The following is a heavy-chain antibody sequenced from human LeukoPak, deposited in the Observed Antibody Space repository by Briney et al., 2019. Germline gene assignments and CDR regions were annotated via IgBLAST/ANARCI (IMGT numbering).Heavy chain of an antibody. CDR3: ARDRSTYSSGWWGIDY. CDR1: GFTASSNY. V-gene: IGHV3-53*01. J-gene: IGHJ4*02. Sequence: GGSLRLSCAASGFTASSNYVSWVRQAPGRGLEWVSVIYSGGSTYYADSVKGRFTISRDNSKNTLYLQMNSLRAEDTAVYYCARDRSTYSSGWWGIDYWGQGTLVTVSS. D-gene: IGHD6-19*01. CDR2: IYSGGST.